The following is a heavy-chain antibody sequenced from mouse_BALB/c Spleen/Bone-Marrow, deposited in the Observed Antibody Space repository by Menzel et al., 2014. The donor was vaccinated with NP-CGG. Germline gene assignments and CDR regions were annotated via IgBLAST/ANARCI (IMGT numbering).Heavy chain of an antibody. CDR1: GYTFTSYW. Sequence: VQLQQSGAELARPGASVKLSCKASGYTFTSYWMQWVKRGPGQGLEWIGAIYPGDGDTRYTQKFRGKATLTADKSSNTAYMQLSSLTSEDSAVYFCASPYGNYDAMDYWGQGASVTVSS. J-gene: IGHJ4*01. V-gene: IGHV1-87*01. CDR3: ASPYGNYDAMDY. CDR2: IYPGDGDT. D-gene: IGHD2-1*01.